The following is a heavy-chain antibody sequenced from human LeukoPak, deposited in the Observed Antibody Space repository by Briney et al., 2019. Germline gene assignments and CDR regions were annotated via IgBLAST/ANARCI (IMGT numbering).Heavy chain of an antibody. CDR3: ARYSGSYEVNYYYYYGMDV. J-gene: IGHJ6*02. V-gene: IGHV3-7*03. D-gene: IGHD1-26*01. CDR1: GFTFSNYW. Sequence: GGSLRLSCAASGFTFSNYWMSWVRQAPGKGLEWVANIKQDGSEKYYMDSVKGRFTISRDNAKNSLYLRMNSLRAEDTAVYYCARYSGSYEVNYYYYYGMDVWGQGTTVTVSS. CDR2: IKQDGSEK.